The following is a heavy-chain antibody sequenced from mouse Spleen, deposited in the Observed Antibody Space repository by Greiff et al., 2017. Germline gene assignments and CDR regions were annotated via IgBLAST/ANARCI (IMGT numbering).Heavy chain of an antibody. J-gene: IGHJ3*01. V-gene: IGHV1-85*01. CDR1: GYTFTSYD. Sequence: VQLQQSGAELVKPGASVKLSCKASGYTFTSYDINWVRQRPEQGLEWIGWIFPGDGSTKYNEKFKGKATLTVDTSSSTAYMELHSLTSEDSAVYFCARDYYDGSYGFAYWGQGTLVTVSA. CDR2: IFPGDGST. D-gene: IGHD1-1*01. CDR3: ARDYYDGSYGFAY.